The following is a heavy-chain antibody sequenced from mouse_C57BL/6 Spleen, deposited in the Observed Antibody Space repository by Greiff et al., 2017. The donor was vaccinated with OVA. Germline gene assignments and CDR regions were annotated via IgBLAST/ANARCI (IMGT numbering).Heavy chain of an antibody. J-gene: IGHJ4*01. D-gene: IGHD1-1*02. V-gene: IGHV1-69*01. CDR3: ALWGAMDY. CDR1: GYTFTSYW. Sequence: QVQLKQPGAELVMPGASVKLSCKASGYTFTSYWMHWVKQRPGQGLEWIGEIDPSDSYTNYNQKFKGKSTLTVDKSSSTAYMQLSSLTSEDSAVYYCALWGAMDYWGQGTSVTVSS. CDR2: IDPSDSYT.